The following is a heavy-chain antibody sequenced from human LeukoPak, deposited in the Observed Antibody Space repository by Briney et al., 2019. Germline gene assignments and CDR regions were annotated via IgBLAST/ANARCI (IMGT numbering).Heavy chain of an antibody. J-gene: IGHJ4*02. Sequence: SETLSLTCAVYGGSFNDYYWSWIRQPPGKGLEWIGEINHSGSTNYNPSLKSRVTMSVDTSKNQFSLKLSSVTAADTAVYYCARDRGPVEDYGFWSGYHYFDYWGQGTLVTVSS. CDR1: GGSFNDYY. V-gene: IGHV4-34*01. CDR3: ARDRGPVEDYGFWSGYHYFDY. D-gene: IGHD3-3*01. CDR2: INHSGST.